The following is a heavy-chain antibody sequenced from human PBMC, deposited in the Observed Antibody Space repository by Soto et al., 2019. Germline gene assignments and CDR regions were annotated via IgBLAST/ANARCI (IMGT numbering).Heavy chain of an antibody. CDR2: IYYSGST. Sequence: SETLSLTCAVYCGSFSGYYWSWIRQHPGKGLEWIGYIYYSGSTYYNPSLKSRVTISVDTSKNQFSLKLSSVTAADTAVYYCARSVTPWGQGTPVTVSS. CDR3: ARSVTP. V-gene: IGHV4-31*11. D-gene: IGHD3-10*01. CDR1: CGSFSGYY. J-gene: IGHJ5*02.